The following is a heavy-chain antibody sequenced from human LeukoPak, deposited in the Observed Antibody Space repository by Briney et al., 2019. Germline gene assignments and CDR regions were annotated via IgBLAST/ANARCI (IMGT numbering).Heavy chain of an antibody. D-gene: IGHD1-26*01. CDR1: GFTVSSNY. CDR3: ARAPPIVGAHCFDP. V-gene: IGHV3-53*01. CDR2: IYSGGST. Sequence: GGSLRLSCAASGFTVSSNYMGWVRQAPGKGLEGVSVIYSGGSTYYADSVKGRFTISRDNSKNTLYLQMNSLRAEDTAVYYCARAPPIVGAHCFDPWGQGTLVTVSS. J-gene: IGHJ5*02.